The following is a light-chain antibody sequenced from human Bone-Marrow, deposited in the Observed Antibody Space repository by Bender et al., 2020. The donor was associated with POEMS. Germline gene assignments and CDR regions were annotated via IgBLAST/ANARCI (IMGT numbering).Light chain of an antibody. CDR2: YDN. J-gene: IGLJ3*02. Sequence: NFVLTQPRSVSGSPGQTVKVSFIRSSGAIGNNYVHWYQQRPGAVPPTVIYYDNQRPSGVPDRFSGSVHRSSNFASLIISGLRPEDEADYYCQSYDDGTQVFGGGTKVTVV. CDR3: QSYDDGTQV. V-gene: IGLV6-57*04. CDR1: SGAIGNNY.